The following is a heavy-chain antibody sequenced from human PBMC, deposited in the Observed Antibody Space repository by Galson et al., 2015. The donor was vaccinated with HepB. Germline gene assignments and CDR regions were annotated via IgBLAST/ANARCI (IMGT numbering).Heavy chain of an antibody. CDR1: GFSFSAYG. D-gene: IGHD3-3*01. J-gene: IGHJ6*02. V-gene: IGHV3-30*03. CDR3: ASDQDCGVVTPTEHYYFYGMDV. Sequence: SLRLSCAASGFSFSAYGMHWVRQAPGTGLERVAVISYDATNKYYGDPVKGRFTISRDYAKNTLYLHMNSLITEDTAVYYCASDQDCGVVTPTEHYYFYGMDVWGQGTTVSVSS. CDR2: ISYDATNK.